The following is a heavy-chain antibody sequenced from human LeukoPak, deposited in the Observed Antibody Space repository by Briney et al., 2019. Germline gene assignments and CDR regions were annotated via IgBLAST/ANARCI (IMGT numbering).Heavy chain of an antibody. CDR1: GFTVSSNY. V-gene: IGHV3-66*01. CDR3: ARDSSGWYSTGMDV. CDR2: IYSGGST. Sequence: PGGSLRLSCAASGFTVSSNYMSWVRQAPGKGLEWVSVIYSGGSTYYADSVKGRFTISGDNSKNTLYLQMNSLRAEDTAVYYCARDSSGWYSTGMDVWGQGTTVTVSS. J-gene: IGHJ6*02. D-gene: IGHD6-19*01.